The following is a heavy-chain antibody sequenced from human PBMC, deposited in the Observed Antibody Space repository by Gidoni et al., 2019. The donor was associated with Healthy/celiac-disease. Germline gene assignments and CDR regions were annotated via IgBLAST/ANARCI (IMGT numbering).Heavy chain of an antibody. Sequence: EVQLVESGGGLVKPGGSLRLSCAASGFIFSNAWMSWVRQAPGKGLEWVGRIKSKTDGGTTDYAAPVKGRFTISRDDSKNTLYLQMNSLKTEDTAVYYCTTGTHGNARYYYYYMDVWGKGTTVTVSS. V-gene: IGHV3-15*01. CDR2: IKSKTDGGTT. D-gene: IGHD1-1*01. CDR3: TTGTHGNARYYYYYMDV. CDR1: GFIFSNAW. J-gene: IGHJ6*03.